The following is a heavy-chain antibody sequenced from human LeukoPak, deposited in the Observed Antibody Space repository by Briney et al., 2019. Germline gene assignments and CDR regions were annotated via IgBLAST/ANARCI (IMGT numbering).Heavy chain of an antibody. CDR3: ARDKSVDLGYFDL. CDR1: GGSVSSGSYY. J-gene: IGHJ2*01. CDR2: IYYSGST. V-gene: IGHV4-61*01. Sequence: PSETLSLTCTVSGGSVSSGSYYWSWIRQPPGKGLEWIGYIYYSGSTNYNPSLKSRVTISVDTSKNQFSLKLSSVTAADTAVYYCARDKSVDLGYFDLWGRGTLVTVSS. D-gene: IGHD6-19*01.